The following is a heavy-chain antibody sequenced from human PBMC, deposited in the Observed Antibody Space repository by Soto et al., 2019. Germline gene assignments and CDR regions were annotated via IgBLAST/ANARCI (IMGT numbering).Heavy chain of an antibody. D-gene: IGHD3-16*01. Sequence: SETLSLSCSVSGDSVTDYYWNWVRQPPGKGLEWLGYFYYSGSTNYHPSLESRASISVDTSKNQFSLKLTSVTAADTAVYYCIRGGVAAPPHFEFWGPGILVTVSS. CDR1: GDSVTDYY. J-gene: IGHJ4*02. CDR3: IRGGVAAPPHFEF. CDR2: FYYSGST. V-gene: IGHV4-59*02.